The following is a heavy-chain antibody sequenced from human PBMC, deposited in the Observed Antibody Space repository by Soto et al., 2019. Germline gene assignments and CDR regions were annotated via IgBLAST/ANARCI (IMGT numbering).Heavy chain of an antibody. V-gene: IGHV3-30-3*01. D-gene: IGHD1-26*01. CDR1: GFTFSNYA. CDR2: ISYDGSNR. CDR3: ASDHGAGAPAGFAS. Sequence: QVQLVESGGGVVQPGRSLRLSCAASGFTFSNYAMHWVRQAPGKGLEWVALISYDGSNRNYADSVKGRFTISRDNSKNSLYMQMNSVRTEDTAGYSCASDHGAGAPAGFASWGQGALVTAPS. J-gene: IGHJ4*02.